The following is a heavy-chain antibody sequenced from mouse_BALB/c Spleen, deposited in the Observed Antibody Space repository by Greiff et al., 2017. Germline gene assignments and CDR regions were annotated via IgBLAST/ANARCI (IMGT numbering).Heavy chain of an antibody. CDR3: ARYGRHLYYYAMDY. D-gene: IGHD1-1*01. J-gene: IGHJ4*01. V-gene: IGHV1-7*01. Sequence: VQRVESGAELAKPGASVKMSCKASGYTFTSYWMHWVKQRPGQGLEWIGYINPSTGYTEYNQKFKDKATLTADKSSSTAYMQLSSLTSEDSAVYYCARYGRHLYYYAMDYWGQGTSVTVSS. CDR2: INPSTGYT. CDR1: GYTFTSYW.